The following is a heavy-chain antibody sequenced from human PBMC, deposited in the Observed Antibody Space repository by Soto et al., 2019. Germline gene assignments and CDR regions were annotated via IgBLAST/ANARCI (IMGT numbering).Heavy chain of an antibody. CDR2: IYYSGST. J-gene: IGHJ6*02. CDR1: GGSISSGGYY. D-gene: IGHD5-18*01. Sequence: QVQLQESGPGLVKPSQTLSLTCTVSGGSISSGGYYWSWIRQHPGKGLEWIGYIYYSGSTYYNPSLKSRVTISVDTSKNQFSLKLSSVTAADTAVYYCARGGSDTAMVNTNYYYYSMDVWGQGTTVTVSS. CDR3: ARGGSDTAMVNTNYYYYSMDV. V-gene: IGHV4-31*03.